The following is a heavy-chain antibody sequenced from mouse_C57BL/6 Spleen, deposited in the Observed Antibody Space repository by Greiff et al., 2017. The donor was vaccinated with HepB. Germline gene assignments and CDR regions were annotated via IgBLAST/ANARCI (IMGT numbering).Heavy chain of an antibody. D-gene: IGHD4-1*02. Sequence: EVKLVESGGGLVKPGGSLKLSCAASGFTFSSYAMSWVRQTPEKRLEWVATISDGGSYTYYPDNVKGRFTISRDNAKNNLDLQMSHLKSEDTSMYYCARSQLGPNAMDYWGQGTSVTVSS. CDR1: GFTFSSYA. V-gene: IGHV5-4*03. CDR3: ARSQLGPNAMDY. J-gene: IGHJ4*01. CDR2: ISDGGSYT.